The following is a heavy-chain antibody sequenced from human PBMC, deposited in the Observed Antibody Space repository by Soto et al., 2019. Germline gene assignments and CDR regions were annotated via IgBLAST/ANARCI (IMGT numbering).Heavy chain of an antibody. CDR3: ASTDIVLMVYADY. V-gene: IGHV4-39*01. D-gene: IGHD2-8*01. J-gene: IGHJ4*02. CDR2: IYYSGST. Sequence: SETLSLTCTVSGGSISSSSYYWGWIRQPPGKGLEWIGSIYYSGSTYYNPSLKSRVTISVDTSKNQFSLKLSSVTAADTAVYHCASTDIVLMVYADYWGQGTLVTVSS. CDR1: GGSISSSSYY.